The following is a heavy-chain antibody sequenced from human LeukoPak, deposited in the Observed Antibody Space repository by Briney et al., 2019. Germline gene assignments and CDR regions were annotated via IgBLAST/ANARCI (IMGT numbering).Heavy chain of an antibody. D-gene: IGHD6-13*01. V-gene: IGHV7-4-1*02. Sequence: ASVEVSCKASGYSFTSYAMNWVRQAPGQGLEWMGWINTNTGNPTYAQGFTGRFVFSLDTSVSTAYLQISSLKAEDTAVYYCARDFVSSWSFYWGHGTLVTVSS. J-gene: IGHJ4*01. CDR1: GYSFTSYA. CDR3: ARDFVSSWSFY. CDR2: INTNTGNP.